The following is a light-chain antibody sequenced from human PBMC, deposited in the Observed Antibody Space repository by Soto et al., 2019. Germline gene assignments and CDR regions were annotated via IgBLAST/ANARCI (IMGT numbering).Light chain of an antibody. V-gene: IGKV3-11*01. CDR3: QERSNWPPALT. Sequence: EIVLTQSPATLSLSPGERATLSCRASQSVSSYLAWYQQKPGQAPRLLIYDASNRATGIPARFSGSGSGTDCTVSISRLEPEDFAVYYCQERSNWPPALTFGGGTKVEIK. CDR2: DAS. CDR1: QSVSSY. J-gene: IGKJ4*01.